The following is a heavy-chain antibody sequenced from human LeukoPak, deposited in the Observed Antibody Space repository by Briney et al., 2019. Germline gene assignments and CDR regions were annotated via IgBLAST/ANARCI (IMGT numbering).Heavy chain of an antibody. CDR3: ARGEGGDYGDDDAGNFDY. V-gene: IGHV4-34*01. Sequence: PSETLSLTCAVYGGSFSGYYWSWIRQPPGKGLEWIGEINHSGSTNCNPSLKSRVTISVDTSKNQFSLKLSSVTAADTAVYYCARGEGGDYGDDDAGNFDYWGQGTLVTVSS. CDR1: GGSFSGYY. CDR2: INHSGST. J-gene: IGHJ4*02. D-gene: IGHD4-17*01.